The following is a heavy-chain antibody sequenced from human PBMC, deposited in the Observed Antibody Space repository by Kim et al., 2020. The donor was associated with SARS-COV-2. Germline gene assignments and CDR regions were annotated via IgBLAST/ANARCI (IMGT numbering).Heavy chain of an antibody. D-gene: IGHD3-16*01. J-gene: IGHJ5*02. CDR2: IA. Sequence: IANNAQKFQGRDTITADQSTSTAYMELSSLRSEDTAVYYCARGGGRWFDPWGQGTLVTVSS. V-gene: IGHV1-69*02. CDR3: ARGGGRWFDP.